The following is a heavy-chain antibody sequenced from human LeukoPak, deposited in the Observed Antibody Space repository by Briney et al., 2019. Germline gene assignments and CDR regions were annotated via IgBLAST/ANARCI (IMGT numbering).Heavy chain of an antibody. CDR3: ARENTSGRPHDY. CDR1: GGSISSYY. CDR2: IYTSGST. V-gene: IGHV4-4*07. J-gene: IGHJ4*02. D-gene: IGHD1/OR15-1a*01. Sequence: SETLSLTCTVSGGSISSYYWSWIRQPAGKGLEWIGRIYTSGSTNYNPSLKCRVTMSVDTSNNQFSLKLSSVTAADTAVYYCARENTSGRPHDYWGQGTLVTVSS.